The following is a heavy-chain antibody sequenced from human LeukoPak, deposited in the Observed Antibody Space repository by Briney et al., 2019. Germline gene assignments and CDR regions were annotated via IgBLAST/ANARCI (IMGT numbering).Heavy chain of an antibody. J-gene: IGHJ3*02. CDR2: IRYDGSNK. V-gene: IGHV3-30*02. CDR3: ARDRGGGPRDAFDI. CDR1: GFTFSSYG. Sequence: GGSLRLSCAASGFTFSSYGMHWVRQAPGKGLEWVAFIRYDGSNKYYADSVKGRFTISRDNAKNSLYLQMNSLRAEDTAVYYCARDRGGGPRDAFDIWGQGTMVTVSS. D-gene: IGHD3-10*01.